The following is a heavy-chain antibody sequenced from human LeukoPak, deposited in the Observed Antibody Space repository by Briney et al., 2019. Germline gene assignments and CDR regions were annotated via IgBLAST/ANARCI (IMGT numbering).Heavy chain of an antibody. V-gene: IGHV3-7*01. J-gene: IGHJ3*02. CDR1: GFTFSSYW. CDR3: ARDATIPRISSVDAFDI. D-gene: IGHD2-2*02. CDR2: IKQDGSEK. Sequence: GGSLILSCAASGFTFSSYWMSWVRQAPGKGLEWVANIKQDGSEKYYVDSVKGRFTISRDNAKNSLYLQMNSLRAEDTAVYYCARDATIPRISSVDAFDIWGQGTMVTVSS.